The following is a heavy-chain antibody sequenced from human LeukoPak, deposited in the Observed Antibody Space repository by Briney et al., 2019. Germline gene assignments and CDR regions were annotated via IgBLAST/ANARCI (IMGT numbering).Heavy chain of an antibody. J-gene: IGHJ4*02. V-gene: IGHV3-21*01. D-gene: IGHD1-1*01. Sequence: GGSLRLSCAASGFTFSSYTMNWVRQAPGKGLEWVSSISSSSNYIHYADSLKGRFTISRDNANNSLYLQMDSLRAEDTAVYYCARVGTRVDWGQGTLVTVSS. CDR2: ISSSSNYI. CDR1: GFTFSSYT. CDR3: ARVGTRVD.